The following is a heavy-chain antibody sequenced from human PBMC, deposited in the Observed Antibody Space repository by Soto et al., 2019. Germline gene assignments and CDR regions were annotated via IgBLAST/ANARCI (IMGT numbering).Heavy chain of an antibody. D-gene: IGHD2-2*01. V-gene: IGHV1-69*13. CDR3: VFGDCTSSSCSYDFYGLDV. CDR2: ILPIFGSP. CDR1: GGNFRRYA. J-gene: IGHJ6*02. Sequence: SVKVSCKASGGNFRRYAISWVRQAPGQGLEWMGGILPIFGSPSHAQKFRDRVTITADESTSTAYLELTSLTSEDTAIYSCVFGDCTSSSCSYDFYGLDVWGQGTTVTVSS.